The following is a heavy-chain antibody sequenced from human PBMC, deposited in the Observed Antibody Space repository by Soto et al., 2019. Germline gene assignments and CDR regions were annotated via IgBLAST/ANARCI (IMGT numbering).Heavy chain of an antibody. J-gene: IGHJ6*03. V-gene: IGHV1-8*01. CDR1: GYTFTSYD. D-gene: IGHD6-13*01. Sequence: QVQLVQSGAEVKKPGASVKVSCKASGYTFTSYDINWVRQATGQGLEWMGWMNPNSGNTGYAQKIQGRVTMTRTTPISTAYRELGSRRSEDTAVYYCARRGYPSSWYYSYYYMTSGAKGPRSPSP. CDR2: MNPNSGNT. CDR3: ARRGYPSSWYYSYYYMTS.